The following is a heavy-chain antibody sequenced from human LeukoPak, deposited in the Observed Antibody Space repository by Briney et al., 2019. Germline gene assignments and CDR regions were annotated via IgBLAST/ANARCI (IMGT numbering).Heavy chain of an antibody. Sequence: GGSLRLSCAASGFTFSTHSMNWVRQAPGKGLEWVSSITSSSAYIYYADSVRGRFTISRDNAENSLFLQMNSLRVEDTAVYYCARAGVVDFTNYGSATFDYWGQGTLVTISS. CDR3: ARAGVVDFTNYGSATFDY. CDR2: ITSSSAYI. D-gene: IGHD4-11*01. V-gene: IGHV3-21*01. J-gene: IGHJ4*02. CDR1: GFTFSTHS.